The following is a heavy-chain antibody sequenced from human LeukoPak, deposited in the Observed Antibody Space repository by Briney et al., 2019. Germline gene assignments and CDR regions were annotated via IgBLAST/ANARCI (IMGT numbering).Heavy chain of an antibody. CDR3: AKYLLATTPYFDY. CDR2: ISGSGDNT. V-gene: IGHV3-23*01. J-gene: IGHJ4*02. Sequence: PGGSLRLSCAASGFTFSSYAMAWVRLPPEKGLEWVSSISGSGDNTFYADSVKGRFSISRDNSKNTLYLQMNSLRAEDTAVYYCAKYLLATTPYFDYWGQGTLVTVSS. CDR1: GFTFSSYA. D-gene: IGHD1-7*01.